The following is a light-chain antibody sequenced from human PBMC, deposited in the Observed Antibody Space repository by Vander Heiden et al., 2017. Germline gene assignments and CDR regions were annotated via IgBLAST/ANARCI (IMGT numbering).Light chain of an antibody. Sequence: EIVLTQSPATLSLSPGERATLSCSASQSVSSYLAWYQQKPGQALRLLIYDASNRATGVPAGFSGSGSGTDFTLAISSLEPEDFAVYYCQERSNWPLTFGGGTKVEIK. V-gene: IGKV3-11*01. CDR1: QSVSSY. CDR2: DAS. CDR3: QERSNWPLT. J-gene: IGKJ4*01.